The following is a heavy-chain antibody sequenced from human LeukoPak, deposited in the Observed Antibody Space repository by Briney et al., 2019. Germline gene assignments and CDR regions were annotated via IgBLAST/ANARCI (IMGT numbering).Heavy chain of an antibody. V-gene: IGHV3-20*04. D-gene: IGHD3-10*01. CDR1: GFTFDDYG. CDR2: INWNGGST. Sequence: GGSLRLSCAASGFTFDDYGMSWVRQVPGKGMEWVSGINWNGGSTGYAGSVKGRFTISRDNAKNSLYLQMNSLRAEDTALYYCARGLEGSGSYYNGYFDYWGQGTLVTVSS. J-gene: IGHJ4*02. CDR3: ARGLEGSGSYYNGYFDY.